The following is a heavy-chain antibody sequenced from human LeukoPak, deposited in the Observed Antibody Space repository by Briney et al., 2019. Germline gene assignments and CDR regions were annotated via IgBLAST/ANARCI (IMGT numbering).Heavy chain of an antibody. CDR2: IYSDDST. Sequence: PGGSLRLSCVASGFSVSNNYMTCARQVPGKGMEWVSLIYSDDSTYYADSVKGRFTTSRDKSKNTLYLQMHSLRVEDTAIYYCARDPWVGSTTLHWGQGILVTVSS. CDR1: GFSVSNNY. V-gene: IGHV3-66*02. J-gene: IGHJ4*02. D-gene: IGHD1-26*01. CDR3: ARDPWVGSTTLH.